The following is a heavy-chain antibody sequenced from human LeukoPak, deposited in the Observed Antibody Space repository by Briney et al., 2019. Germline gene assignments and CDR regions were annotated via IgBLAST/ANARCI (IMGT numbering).Heavy chain of an antibody. CDR2: IYHSGST. CDR3: ARSKDLFYYDSSGVIGDLFDY. J-gene: IGHJ4*02. Sequence: SETLSLTCTVSGGSISSYYWNWIRQPPGKGLEWIGYIYHSGSTYYNPSLKSRVTISVDTSKNRFSLKLSSVTAADTAVYYCARSKDLFYYDSSGVIGDLFDYWGQGTLVTVSS. D-gene: IGHD3-22*01. V-gene: IGHV4-4*08. CDR1: GGSISSYY.